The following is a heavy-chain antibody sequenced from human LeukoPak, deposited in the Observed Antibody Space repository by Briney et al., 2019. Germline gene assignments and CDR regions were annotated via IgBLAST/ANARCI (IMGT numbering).Heavy chain of an antibody. CDR2: INPNSGGT. J-gene: IGHJ4*02. Sequence: GASVKVSCKASGYTFTGYYIHWVRQAPGQGLEWMGRINPNSGGTNYAQKFQGRVTMTGDTSISTAYMELSRLRSDDTAIYYCARELPRWELLYSFDYWGQGTLVTVSS. CDR3: ARELPRWELLYSFDY. V-gene: IGHV1-2*06. CDR1: GYTFTGYY. D-gene: IGHD1-26*01.